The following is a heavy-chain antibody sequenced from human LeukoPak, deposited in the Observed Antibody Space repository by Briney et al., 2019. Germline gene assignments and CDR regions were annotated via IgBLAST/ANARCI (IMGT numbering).Heavy chain of an antibody. D-gene: IGHD6-6*01. CDR1: GYTFISYS. V-gene: IGHV1-46*01. CDR2: IDPSGGST. J-gene: IGHJ6*03. Sequence: GASVKVSCKASGYTFISYSMHWVRQAPGQGLEWMGIIDPSGGSTSYAQKFQGRVTMTRDMSTSTVYMELSSLRSEDTALCYCARLARYSSSPISPLYYYYYMDVWGKGTTVTVSS. CDR3: ARLARYSSSPISPLYYYYYMDV.